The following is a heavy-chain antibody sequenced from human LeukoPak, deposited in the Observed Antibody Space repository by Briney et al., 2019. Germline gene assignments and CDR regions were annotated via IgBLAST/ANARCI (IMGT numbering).Heavy chain of an antibody. CDR3: ARLPAARLISGAFDI. Sequence: PSETLSLTCTVSGASMTTYYWSWIRQPPGKGLEWVAYIYSSGSTNYNPSLESRLTISIDTSKKQFSLKMSSVTAADTALYYCARLPAARLISGAFDIWGQGTMVTVSS. J-gene: IGHJ3*02. CDR2: IYSSGST. V-gene: IGHV4-59*01. CDR1: GASMTTYY. D-gene: IGHD1-20*01.